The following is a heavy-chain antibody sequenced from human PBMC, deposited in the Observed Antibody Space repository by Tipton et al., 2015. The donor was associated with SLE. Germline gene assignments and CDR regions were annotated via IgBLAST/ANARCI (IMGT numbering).Heavy chain of an antibody. CDR2: ISGYNSNI. CDR3: AITLLEYSSSFDP. Sequence: QLVQSGGEVKKPGASVRVSCKASGYTFDAFGITWVRQAPGQGPEWMGWISGYNSNIDYAQKFQGRVTMTTDTSTATVYMELRSLRSDDTAVYYCAITLLEYSSSFDPWGQGTLVTVSS. V-gene: IGHV1-18*01. CDR1: GYTFDAFG. J-gene: IGHJ5*02. D-gene: IGHD6-6*01.